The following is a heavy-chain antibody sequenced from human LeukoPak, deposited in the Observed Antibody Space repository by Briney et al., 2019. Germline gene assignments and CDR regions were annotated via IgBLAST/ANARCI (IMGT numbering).Heavy chain of an antibody. CDR1: GFTFSSYW. CDR2: IKQDGSEK. J-gene: IGHJ4*02. CDR3: AGELRYFDWLSDY. D-gene: IGHD3-9*01. Sequence: GGSLRLSCAASGFTFSSYWMSWVRQAPGKGLEWVANIKQDGSEKYYVDSVKGRFTISRDNAKNSLYLQMNSLRAEDTAVYYCAGELRYFDWLSDYWGQGTLVTVSS. V-gene: IGHV3-7*01.